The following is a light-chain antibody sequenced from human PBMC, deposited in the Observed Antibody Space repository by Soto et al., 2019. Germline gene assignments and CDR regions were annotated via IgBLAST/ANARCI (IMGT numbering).Light chain of an antibody. CDR3: QQSYSSTWT. J-gene: IGKJ1*01. Sequence: DIQMTHSPSSLSASIGDRVTITCRASQSIDSYVNWYQQKPGKAPKLLIYAASSLQSGVPSRFSGSGSETDSTLTISSLQPEDFATYSCQQSYSSTWTSGQGTKVDIK. CDR1: QSIDSY. CDR2: AAS. V-gene: IGKV1-39*01.